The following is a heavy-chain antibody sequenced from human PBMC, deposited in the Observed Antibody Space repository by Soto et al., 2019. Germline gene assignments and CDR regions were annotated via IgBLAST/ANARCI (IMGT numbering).Heavy chain of an antibody. Sequence: GASVKVSCKASGYTFTGYYMHWVRQAPGQGLEWMGWINPNSGGTNYAQKFQGRVTMTRDTSISTAYMELSRLRSDDTAVYYCARRGVRGVISGFDYWGQGTLVTVSS. J-gene: IGHJ4*02. D-gene: IGHD3-10*01. CDR3: ARRGVRGVISGFDY. CDR2: INPNSGGT. V-gene: IGHV1-2*02. CDR1: GYTFTGYY.